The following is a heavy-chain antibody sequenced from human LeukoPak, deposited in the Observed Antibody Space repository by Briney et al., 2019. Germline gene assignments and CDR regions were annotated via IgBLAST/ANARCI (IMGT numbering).Heavy chain of an antibody. J-gene: IGHJ4*02. CDR2: ISGSGGST. Sequence: GGSLRLSCAASGFTFRNYTMAWVRQAPGKGLEWVSSISGSGGSTYYADSVKGRFTISRDNSKNTLYLQMDRLRDEDTALFYCAKEVKDTGYYHLDNWGQGTLVTVSS. V-gene: IGHV3-23*01. CDR3: AKEVKDTGYYHLDN. CDR1: GFTFRNYT. D-gene: IGHD3-3*01.